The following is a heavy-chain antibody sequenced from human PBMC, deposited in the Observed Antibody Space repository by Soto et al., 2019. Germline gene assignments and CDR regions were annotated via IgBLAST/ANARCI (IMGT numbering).Heavy chain of an antibody. J-gene: IGHJ4*02. D-gene: IGHD2-21*02. V-gene: IGHV1-18*04. CDR2: ISTYNSNT. CDR3: ARDERDSCSGGDCFYFDY. CDR1: GYTFTTYG. Sequence: QVQLVQSGGEVKKPGASVKVSCKASGYTFTTYGITWVRQAPGQGLEGLGGISTYNSNTNSAPRLQGRLTMTTDTTTSTAYMELRSLTSDDTAVYYCARDERDSCSGGDCFYFDYWGQGTLVTVSS.